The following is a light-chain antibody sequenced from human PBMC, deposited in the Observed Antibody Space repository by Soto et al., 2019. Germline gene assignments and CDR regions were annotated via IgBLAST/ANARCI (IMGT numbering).Light chain of an antibody. V-gene: IGKV1-5*03. Sequence: DIPMTQSPSTLSGSVGDRVTITCRASQTISSWLAWYQQKPGKAPTLLIYKASTLKSGVPSRFIGSGSGTEFTLTSSSLQPDDFATYYCQHYNSYSDAFGQGTKLELK. CDR3: QHYNSYSDA. CDR1: QTISSW. J-gene: IGKJ1*01. CDR2: KAS.